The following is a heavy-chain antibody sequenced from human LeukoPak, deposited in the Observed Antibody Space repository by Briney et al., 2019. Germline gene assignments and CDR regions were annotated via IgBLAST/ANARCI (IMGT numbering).Heavy chain of an antibody. CDR3: ARGPQKGRRGLHFDY. V-gene: IGHV3-30*01. CDR1: GFTFSSYA. J-gene: IGHJ4*02. Sequence: GGSLRLSCAASGFTFSSYAMHWVRQAPGKGLEWVAVISYDGSNKYYADSVKGRFTISRDNSKNTLYLQMNSLRSEDTAVYYCARGPQKGRRGLHFDYWGQGTLATVSS. CDR2: ISYDGSNK. D-gene: IGHD3-16*01.